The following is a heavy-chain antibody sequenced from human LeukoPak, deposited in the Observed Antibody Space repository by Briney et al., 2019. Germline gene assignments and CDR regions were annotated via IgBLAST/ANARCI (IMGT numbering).Heavy chain of an antibody. Sequence: PSETLSLTCTVSGDSISSGSYYWSWIRQPAAKGLEWIGRIYNRGCTNYNPSLKSRVTISVDTSKNQFSLKLSSVTAADTAVYYCARVSGSYYYGSGSHYKPGIIDYWGQGTLVTVSS. J-gene: IGHJ4*02. CDR2: IYNRGCT. CDR1: GDSISSGSYY. V-gene: IGHV4-61*10. CDR3: ARVSGSYYYGSGSHYKPGIIDY. D-gene: IGHD3-10*01.